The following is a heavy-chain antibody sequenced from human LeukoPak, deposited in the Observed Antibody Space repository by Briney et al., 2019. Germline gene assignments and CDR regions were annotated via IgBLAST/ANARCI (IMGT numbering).Heavy chain of an antibody. J-gene: IGHJ4*02. CDR3: AKDRSSSWSLDY. D-gene: IGHD6-13*01. V-gene: IGHV3-30*18. CDR2: ISYDGNNK. CDR1: GFALSSYN. Sequence: PGRSLRLSCAASGFALSSYNMHWVRQAPGKGLEWVAVISYDGNNKHYADSVKGRPTISRDNSKNTLYLQMNSLRPEDTAVYYCAKDRSSSWSLDYWGQGTLITVSS.